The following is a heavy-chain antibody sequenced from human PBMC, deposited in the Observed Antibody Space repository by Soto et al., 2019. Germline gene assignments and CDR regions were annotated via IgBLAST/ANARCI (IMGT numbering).Heavy chain of an antibody. D-gene: IGHD6-13*01. Sequence: GGSLRLSCAASGFTFSSYGMHWVRQAPGKGLEWVAVIWYDGSNKYHADSVKGRFTISRDISKNTLYLQMSSLRAEDTAVYYCARDILGYSSSFDAFDIWGQGTMVTVSS. J-gene: IGHJ3*02. CDR2: IWYDGSNK. CDR1: GFTFSSYG. CDR3: ARDILGYSSSFDAFDI. V-gene: IGHV3-33*01.